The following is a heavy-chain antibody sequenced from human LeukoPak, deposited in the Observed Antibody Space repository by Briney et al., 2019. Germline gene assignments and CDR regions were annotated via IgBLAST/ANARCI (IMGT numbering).Heavy chain of an antibody. CDR2: IYSTGSA. D-gene: IGHD5-12*01. V-gene: IGHV4-59*08. CDR1: GDSISSHY. J-gene: IGHJ4*02. Sequence: ASETLSLICNVSGDSISSHYWSWIRQPPGKGLEWIGYIYSTGSANYNPSLKSRVTLSVDTAKNQFSLKLNSVTAADTAVYYCARMGGYSGYATHWGQGTLVTVSS. CDR3: ARMGGYSGYATH.